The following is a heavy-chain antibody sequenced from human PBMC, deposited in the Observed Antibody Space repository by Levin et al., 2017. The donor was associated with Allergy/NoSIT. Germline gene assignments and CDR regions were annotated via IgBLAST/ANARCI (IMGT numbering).Heavy chain of an antibody. CDR1: GFTFSSYG. V-gene: IGHV3-33*01. CDR3: ASGAWGSYRLDAFDI. J-gene: IGHJ3*02. Sequence: GGSLRLSCAASGFTFSSYGMHWVRQAPGKGLEWVAVIWYDRSNKYYADSVKGRFTISRDNSKNTLYLQMNSLRAEDTAVYYCASGAWGSYRLDAFDIWGQGTMVTVSS. CDR2: IWYDRSNK. D-gene: IGHD3-16*02.